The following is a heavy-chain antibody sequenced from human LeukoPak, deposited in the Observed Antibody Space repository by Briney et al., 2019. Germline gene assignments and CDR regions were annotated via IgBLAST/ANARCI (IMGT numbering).Heavy chain of an antibody. CDR2: IRHDGTDQ. Sequence: PGGSLRLSCVGSGFTFSVHWVRQVPGTGLEWLTFIRHDGTDQHYADSVRGRFTISRDNSKNTVYLQMNSLRPEDTALYYCAKDGNWASVSWGQGTLVTVSS. J-gene: IGHJ5*02. CDR3: AKDGNWASVS. D-gene: IGHD7-27*01. V-gene: IGHV3-30*02. CDR1: GFTFS.